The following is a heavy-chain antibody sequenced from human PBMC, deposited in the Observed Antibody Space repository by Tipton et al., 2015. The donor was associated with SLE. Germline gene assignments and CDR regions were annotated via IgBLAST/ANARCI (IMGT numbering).Heavy chain of an antibody. CDR1: GGSISSGTYY. D-gene: IGHD7-27*01. Sequence: TLSLTCTVSGGSISSGTYYWSWIRQPPGKGLEWIGYIDYSWSTNYNPSLESRVTISLDSSKNRFSLKLNSVTAADTAVYYRARHAWGSNWYFDLWGRGTLVTVSS. V-gene: IGHV4-61*01. CDR2: IDYSWST. J-gene: IGHJ2*01. CDR3: ARHAWGSNWYFDL.